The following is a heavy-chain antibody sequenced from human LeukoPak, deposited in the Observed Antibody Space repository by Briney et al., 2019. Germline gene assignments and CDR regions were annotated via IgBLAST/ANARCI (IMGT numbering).Heavy chain of an antibody. J-gene: IGHJ4*02. D-gene: IGHD3-22*01. CDR3: ARDRSDSSGYYFDY. CDR1: GGSISSSNW. CDR2: IYHSGST. V-gene: IGHV4-4*02. Sequence: SGTLSLTCAVSGGSISSSNWWSWVRQPPGKGLEWIGEIYHSGSTNYNPSLKSRVTISVDKSKNQFSLELSSVTAADTAVYYCARDRSDSSGYYFDYWGQGTLVTVSS.